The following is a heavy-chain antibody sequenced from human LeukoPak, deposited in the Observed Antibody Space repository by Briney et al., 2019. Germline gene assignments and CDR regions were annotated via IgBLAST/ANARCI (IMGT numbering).Heavy chain of an antibody. CDR1: GGSFSGYY. CDR3: ARADYGDFFDY. J-gene: IGHJ4*02. Sequence: SETLSLTCAVYGGSFSGYYWSWIRQPPGKGLEWIGSIYHSGSTYYNPSLKSRVTISVDTSKNQFSLKLSSVTAADTAVYYCARADYGDFFDYWGQGTLVTVSS. D-gene: IGHD4-17*01. V-gene: IGHV4-34*01. CDR2: IYHSGST.